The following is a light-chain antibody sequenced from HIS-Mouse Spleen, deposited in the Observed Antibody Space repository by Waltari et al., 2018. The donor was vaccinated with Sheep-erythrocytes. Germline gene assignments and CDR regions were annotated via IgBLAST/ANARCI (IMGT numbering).Light chain of an antibody. V-gene: IGKV1-33*01. Sequence: DIQMTQSPSSLSASVGDRVTITCQASQDIRNYLNWYQQKPGKAHKLLIYDASNLETGVPSRFSGSGSGTDFTFSISSLQPEDIATYYCQQYDNLFTFGPGTKVDIK. CDR1: QDIRNY. J-gene: IGKJ3*01. CDR2: DAS. CDR3: QQYDNLFT.